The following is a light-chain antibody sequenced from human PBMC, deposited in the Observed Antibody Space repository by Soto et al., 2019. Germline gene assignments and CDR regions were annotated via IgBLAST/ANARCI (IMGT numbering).Light chain of an antibody. J-gene: IGKJ5*01. CDR1: QFVISN. V-gene: IGKV3-15*01. Sequence: TQSPATLSVSPGEKATKSCRAIQFVISNLAWYQQKPGQAPRLVIFGASTRATGFLARFSGSGFGTEFTLIICCLQSEDFAVYYCQQYNNWPRSSFGQGTRLEIK. CDR2: GAS. CDR3: QQYNNWPRSS.